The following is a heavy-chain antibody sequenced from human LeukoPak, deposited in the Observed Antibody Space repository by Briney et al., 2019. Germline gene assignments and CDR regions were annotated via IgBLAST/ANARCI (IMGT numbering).Heavy chain of an antibody. Sequence: SGTLSLTCAVSGGSISSSNWWSWVRQPPGKGLEWIGEIYHSGSTNYNPSLKSRVTISVDKSKNQFSLKLSSVTAADTAVYYCARDYAGATIGEDAFDIWGQGTMVTVSS. J-gene: IGHJ3*02. CDR2: IYHSGST. CDR3: ARDYAGATIGEDAFDI. V-gene: IGHV4-4*02. D-gene: IGHD1-26*01. CDR1: GGSISSSNW.